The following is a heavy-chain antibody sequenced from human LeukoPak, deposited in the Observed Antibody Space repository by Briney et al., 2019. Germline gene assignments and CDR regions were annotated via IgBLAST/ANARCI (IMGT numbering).Heavy chain of an antibody. CDR2: IIPIFGTA. D-gene: IGHD6-19*01. CDR3: ARDIQQWLDHNWFDP. V-gene: IGHV1-69*05. CDR1: GGTFSSYA. J-gene: IGHJ5*02. Sequence: SVKVSCKASGGTFSSYAISWVRQASGQGLEWMGGIIPIFGTANYAQKFQGRVTITTDESTSTAYMELSSLRSEDTAVYYCARDIQQWLDHNWFDPWGQGTLVTVSS.